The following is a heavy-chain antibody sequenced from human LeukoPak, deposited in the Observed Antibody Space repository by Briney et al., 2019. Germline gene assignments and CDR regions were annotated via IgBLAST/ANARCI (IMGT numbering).Heavy chain of an antibody. V-gene: IGHV1-69*13. D-gene: IGHD2-2*01. CDR3: ATTLGYCSSTSCYFRRRWFDP. CDR1: GGTFSSYA. J-gene: IGHJ5*02. CDR2: IIPIFGTA. Sequence: SVKVSCKASGGTFSSYAISWVRQAPGQGLEWMGGIIPIFGTANYAQKFQGRVTITADESTSTAYMELSSLRSEDTAVYYCATTLGYCSSTSCYFRRRWFDPWGQGTLVTVSS.